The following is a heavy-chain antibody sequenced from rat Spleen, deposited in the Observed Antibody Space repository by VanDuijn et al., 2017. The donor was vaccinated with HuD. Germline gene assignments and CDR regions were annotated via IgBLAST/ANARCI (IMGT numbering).Heavy chain of an antibody. CDR1: GFTFSNYG. V-gene: IGHV5-34*01. D-gene: IGHD1-12*03. CDR2: ISSSSSYM. J-gene: IGHJ3*01. Sequence: EVQLVESGGGLVQPGRSLKLSCLASGFTFSNYGMNWIRQAPGKGLEWVASISSSSSYMYYADTVKGRFTISRENAKNTLYLQMTSLRSEDTAFYYCVRHPMFIPFAYWGQGTLVTVSS. CDR3: VRHPMFIPFAY.